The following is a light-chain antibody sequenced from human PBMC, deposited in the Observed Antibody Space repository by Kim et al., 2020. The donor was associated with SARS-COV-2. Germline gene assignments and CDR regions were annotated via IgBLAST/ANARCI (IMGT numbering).Light chain of an antibody. CDR1: SSDVGSYNL. Sequence: QSALTQPASVSGSPGQSITISCTGTSSDVGSYNLVSWYQQHPGKAPKLMIYEASKRPSGVSNRFSGSKSGNTASLTISGLQAEDEADYYCCSYAGSSTFRVVFGGGTQLTVL. CDR2: EAS. J-gene: IGLJ2*01. CDR3: CSYAGSSTFRVV. V-gene: IGLV2-23*01.